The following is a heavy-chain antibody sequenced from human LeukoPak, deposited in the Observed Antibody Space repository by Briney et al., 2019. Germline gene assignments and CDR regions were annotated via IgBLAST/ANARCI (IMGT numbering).Heavy chain of an antibody. D-gene: IGHD3-22*01. CDR2: IIPILDVA. CDR3: ARIYYYDSSGYGSNYFDY. CDR1: GGTFSNYA. J-gene: IGHJ4*02. V-gene: IGHV1-69*04. Sequence: SVKVSCKASGGTFSNYAISWVRQAPGQGLEWMGRIIPILDVANYAQKFQGRVTITADKSTSTAYMELSRLRSDDTAVYYCARIYYYDSSGYGSNYFDYWGQGTLVTVSS.